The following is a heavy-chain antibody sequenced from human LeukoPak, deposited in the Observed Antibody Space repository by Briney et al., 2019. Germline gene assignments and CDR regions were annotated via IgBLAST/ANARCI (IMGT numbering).Heavy chain of an antibody. V-gene: IGHV3-30*03. CDR2: ISNDGSRK. Sequence: GGSLRLSCAPSGFTFSRHGMHWVRQAPGKGLEWVAIISNDGSRKYYAHFVEGRFTISRDNSKNTLYLQMDSLRAEDTAVYYCARDRAWNYFDYWGQGTLVTVSS. D-gene: IGHD3-3*01. CDR1: GFTFSRHG. CDR3: ARDRAWNYFDY. J-gene: IGHJ4*02.